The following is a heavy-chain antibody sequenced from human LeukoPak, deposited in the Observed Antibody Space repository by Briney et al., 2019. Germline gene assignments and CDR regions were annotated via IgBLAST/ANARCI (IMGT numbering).Heavy chain of an antibody. V-gene: IGHV3-23*01. CDR1: GFTFSSYT. Sequence: GGSLRLSCAASGFTFSSYTMSWVRQAPGKGLEWVSTITTSDGNTYYADSVKGRFTVSRDNSKNTLFLQMNSLRAEDTAVYYCARDSHASSWYQDFWGQGTLVTVSS. D-gene: IGHD6-13*01. J-gene: IGHJ4*02. CDR3: ARDSHASSWYQDF. CDR2: ITTSDGNT.